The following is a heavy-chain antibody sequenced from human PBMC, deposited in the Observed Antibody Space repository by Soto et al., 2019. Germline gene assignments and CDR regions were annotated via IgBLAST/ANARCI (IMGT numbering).Heavy chain of an antibody. D-gene: IGHD2-2*01. V-gene: IGHV1-18*01. CDR2: TSADNGDT. Sequence: RWAQQEQRQGHEWMAWTSADNGDTNYAQKFQGRVTLTTDTSTGTVYTELRSLRPADTAVYYCSRDERGTCTSAGCNFFDFRGQGTPVPVSS. J-gene: IGHJ4*02. CDR3: SRDERGTCTSAGCNFFDF.